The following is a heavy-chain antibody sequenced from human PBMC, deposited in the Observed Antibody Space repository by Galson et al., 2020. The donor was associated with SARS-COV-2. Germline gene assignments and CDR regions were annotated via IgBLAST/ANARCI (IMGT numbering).Heavy chain of an antibody. V-gene: IGHV3-23*01. CDR2: ISSSASST. D-gene: IGHD4-17*01. CDR1: GFTFSRYA. Sequence: GGSLRLSCAASGFTFSRYAMSWVRQAPGKGLEWVSSISSSASSTYYADSVKGRFTISRDNSKNTLYVQMNSLRAEDTAIYYCAKEQGNDYGVQLDYGGQVTLFTVSS. CDR3: AKEQGNDYGVQLDY. J-gene: IGHJ4*02.